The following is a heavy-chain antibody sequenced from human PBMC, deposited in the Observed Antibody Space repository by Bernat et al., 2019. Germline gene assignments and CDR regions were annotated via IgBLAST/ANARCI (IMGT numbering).Heavy chain of an antibody. V-gene: IGHV3-33*08. Sequence: QVQLVESGGGVVQPGRSLRLSCTASGFTFRRYGMHWVRQAPGKGLEWVAVIWYDGSNKYYADSVKGRFTISRDNSKNTLYLQMNSLRAEDTAVYYCARDGSSVAGSPKFDYWGQGTLVTVSS. D-gene: IGHD6-19*01. CDR3: ARDGSSVAGSPKFDY. J-gene: IGHJ4*02. CDR1: GFTFRRYG. CDR2: IWYDGSNK.